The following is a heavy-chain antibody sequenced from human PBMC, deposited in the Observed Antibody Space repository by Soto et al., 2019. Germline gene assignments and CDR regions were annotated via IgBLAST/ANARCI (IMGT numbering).Heavy chain of an antibody. CDR1: GFTFDDYS. J-gene: IGHJ4*02. CDR2: VSRNSGSI. Sequence: GGSLRLSCAASGFTFDDYSRHWIRQTPGKGLEWVSGVSRNSGSIAYVDSVKGRFTISRDNAKNSLYLQMNSLRAEDTALYYCAKDLTQWLQVGQFDSWGQGTPVNV. CDR3: AKDLTQWLQVGQFDS. D-gene: IGHD6-19*01. V-gene: IGHV3-9*01.